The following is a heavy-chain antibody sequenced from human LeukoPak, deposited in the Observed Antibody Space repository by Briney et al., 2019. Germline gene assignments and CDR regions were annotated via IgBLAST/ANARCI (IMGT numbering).Heavy chain of an antibody. CDR3: AREAGDGGLCY. D-gene: IGHD7-27*01. Sequence: GASVKVSCKASGGTFSSYAISWVRHAPGQGLEWMGGIIPIFGTANYAQKFQGRVTITTDESTSTAYMELSSLRSEDTAVYYCAREAGDGGLCYCGQGTLVTVSS. J-gene: IGHJ4*02. CDR1: GGTFSSYA. V-gene: IGHV1-69*05. CDR2: IIPIFGTA.